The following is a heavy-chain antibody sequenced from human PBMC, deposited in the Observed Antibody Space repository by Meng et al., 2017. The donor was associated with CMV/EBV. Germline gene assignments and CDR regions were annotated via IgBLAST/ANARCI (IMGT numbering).Heavy chain of an antibody. D-gene: IGHD1-26*01. CDR2: ISSNGGST. Sequence: GGSLRLSCAASGFTFSSYSMNWVRQAPGKGLEYVSAISSNGGSTYYADSVKGRFTISRDNSKNTLYLQMGSLRAEDMAVYYCARPAGELPVYYYGMDVWGQGTTVTVSS. CDR1: GFTFSSYS. CDR3: ARPAGELPVYYYGMDV. J-gene: IGHJ6*02. V-gene: IGHV3-64*02.